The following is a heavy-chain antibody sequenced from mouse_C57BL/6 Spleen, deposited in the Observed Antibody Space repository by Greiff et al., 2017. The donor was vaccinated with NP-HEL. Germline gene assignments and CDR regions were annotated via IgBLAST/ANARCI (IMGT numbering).Heavy chain of an antibody. CDR1: GFTFSDYG. CDR2: ISSGSSTI. J-gene: IGHJ1*03. V-gene: IGHV5-17*01. CDR3: ARSKFSFDV. Sequence: EVKLMESGGGLVKPGGSLKLSCAASGFTFSDYGMHWVRQAPEKGLEWVAYISSGSSTIYYADTVKGRFTISRDKAKNTLFLQMTRLRSEDTSMYYCARSKFSFDVWGTGTTVTVSS.